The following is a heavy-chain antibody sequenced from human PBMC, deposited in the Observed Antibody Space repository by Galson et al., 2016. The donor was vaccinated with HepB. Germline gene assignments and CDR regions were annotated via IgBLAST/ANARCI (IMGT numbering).Heavy chain of an antibody. CDR2: TYYRSKWYH. D-gene: IGHD2-8*01. V-gene: IGHV6-1*01. CDR3: ARTKWGWFDP. CDR1: GDSVSSNSAA. J-gene: IGHJ5*02. Sequence: CAISGDSVSSNSAAWNWIRQSPSRGLEWLGRTYYRSKWYHDYAVSVKSRILINPDTSKNHFSPQLNSVTPEDTAVYYCARTKWGWFDPWGQGTLVTVSS.